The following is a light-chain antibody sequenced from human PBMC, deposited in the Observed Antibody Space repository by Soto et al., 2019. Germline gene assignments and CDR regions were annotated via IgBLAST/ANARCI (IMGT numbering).Light chain of an antibody. CDR1: SGHSSYA. CDR2: LSSDGSH. J-gene: IGLJ2*01. Sequence: QLVLTQSPSASASLGASVKLTCTLSSGHSSYAIAWHQQQPDKGPRYLMKLSSDGSHSKGDGIPDRFSGSSSGAERYLTISGLQSEDEADYYCQTWDTGARVVFGGGTKLTVL. CDR3: QTWDTGARVV. V-gene: IGLV4-69*01.